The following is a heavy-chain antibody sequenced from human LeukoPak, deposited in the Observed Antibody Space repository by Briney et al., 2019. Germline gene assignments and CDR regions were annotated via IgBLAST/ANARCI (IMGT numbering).Heavy chain of an antibody. CDR1: GGTISSYY. J-gene: IGHJ3*02. CDR3: ARARYVNSFYALDI. CDR2: LSKSGNT. Sequence: SETLSLTCTVSGGTISSYYWSWIRLPPGKGLEWIGYLSKSGNTNYSPSLKSRVTIFGDTSKNQFFLKLSSVTAADTAVYYCARARYVNSFYALDIWGQGTLVTVSS. D-gene: IGHD3-9*01. V-gene: IGHV4-59*01.